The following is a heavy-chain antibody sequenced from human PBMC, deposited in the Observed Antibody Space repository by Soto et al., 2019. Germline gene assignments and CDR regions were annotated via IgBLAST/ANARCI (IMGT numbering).Heavy chain of an antibody. Sequence: GESLKISGKGSGYRFTRYWIGWVRQLPGKGLEWMGIIYPGDSDTRYSPSFQGQVTISADKSISTAYLQWSSLKASDTAMYYCARTSAAGKYYYGMDVWGQGTTVTVSS. J-gene: IGHJ6*02. D-gene: IGHD6-13*01. CDR3: ARTSAAGKYYYGMDV. V-gene: IGHV5-51*01. CDR1: GYRFTRYW. CDR2: IYPGDSDT.